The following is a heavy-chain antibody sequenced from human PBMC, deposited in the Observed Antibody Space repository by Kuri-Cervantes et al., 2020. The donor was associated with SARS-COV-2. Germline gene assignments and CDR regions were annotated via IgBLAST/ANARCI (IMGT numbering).Heavy chain of an antibody. CDR1: GYSFTNYW. V-gene: IGHV5-51*01. D-gene: IGHD3-3*01. Sequence: GESLKISCKGSGYSFTNYWIGWVRQMPGKGLEWMGIIYPGDSDTRYSPSFQGQVTISADKSISTAYLQWSSLKASDTAMYYCARSYYDFWSGSLDAFDIWGQGTMVTVSS. CDR2: IYPGDSDT. J-gene: IGHJ3*02. CDR3: ARSYYDFWSGSLDAFDI.